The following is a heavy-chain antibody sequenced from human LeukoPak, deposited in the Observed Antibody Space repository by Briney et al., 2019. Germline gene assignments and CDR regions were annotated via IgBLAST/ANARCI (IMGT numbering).Heavy chain of an antibody. CDR2: INPNSGGT. V-gene: IGHV1-2*02. Sequence: ASVKVSCKASGYTFTGYYMHWVRQAPRQGLEWMGWINPNSGGTNYAQKFQGRVTMTRDTSISTAYMELSRLRSDDTAVYYCARDRLAARGTFDYWGQGTLVTVSS. CDR3: ARDRLAARGTFDY. CDR1: GYTFTGYY. J-gene: IGHJ4*02. D-gene: IGHD6-6*01.